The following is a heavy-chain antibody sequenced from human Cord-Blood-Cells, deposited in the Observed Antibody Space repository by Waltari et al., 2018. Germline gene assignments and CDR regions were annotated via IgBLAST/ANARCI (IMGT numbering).Heavy chain of an antibody. Sequence: QVQLQESGPGLVKPSQTLSLTCTVSGGSISSGSYYWSWIRQPAGKGLEWIGYIYTCGSTNDSPSLKSRVTIAVDTSKNQFSLKLSSVTAADTAVYYCARGAIFGVVIDYWGQGTLVTVSS. CDR3: ARGAIFGVVIDY. CDR1: GGSISSGSYY. D-gene: IGHD3-3*01. CDR2: IYTCGST. J-gene: IGHJ4*02. V-gene: IGHV4-61*09.